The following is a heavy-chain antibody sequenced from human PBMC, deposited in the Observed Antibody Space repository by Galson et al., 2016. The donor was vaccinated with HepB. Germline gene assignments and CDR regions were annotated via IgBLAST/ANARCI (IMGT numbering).Heavy chain of an antibody. V-gene: IGHV3-30*04. D-gene: IGHD5-12*01. CDR1: GFTFSSYA. J-gene: IGHJ4*02. CDR2: ISYNGNNK. Sequence: SLRLSCAASGFTFSSYAMHWVRQAPGKGLEWVASISYNGNNKHYADSVKGRFTISRDNSKNTLYLQMNGLRADDTAMYYCARERTVARNLYFDGWGQGSPVTVSA. CDR3: ARERTVARNLYFDG.